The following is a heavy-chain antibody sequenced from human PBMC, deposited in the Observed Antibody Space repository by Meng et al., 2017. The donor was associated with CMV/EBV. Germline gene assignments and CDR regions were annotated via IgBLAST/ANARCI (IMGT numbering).Heavy chain of an antibody. V-gene: IGHV1-69*06. CDR1: GTFSSYA. J-gene: IGHJ5*02. D-gene: IGHD3-22*01. CDR2: IIPIFGTA. Sequence: GTFSSYAISWVRQAPGQGLEWMGGIIPIFGTANYAQKFQGRVTITADKSTSTAYMELSSLRSEDTAVYYCARYGGDSSGYNSPGFDPWGQGTLVTVSS. CDR3: ARYGGDSSGYNSPGFDP.